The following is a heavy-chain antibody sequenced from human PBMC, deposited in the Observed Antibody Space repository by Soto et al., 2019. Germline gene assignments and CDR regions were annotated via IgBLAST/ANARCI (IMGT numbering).Heavy chain of an antibody. CDR2: IYWDDDK. CDR1: GFSLSTSEVG. D-gene: IGHD3-9*01. V-gene: IGHV2-5*02. CDR3: AHRFDWYYFDY. Sequence: QITLKESGPTLVKPTQTLTLTCTLSGFSLSTSEVGVGWIRQPPGKALEWLALIYWDDDKRYSPYLKSWLTITKDTSKNQVVLTMTNMDPVDTATYYCAHRFDWYYFDYWGQGTLVTVSS. J-gene: IGHJ4*02.